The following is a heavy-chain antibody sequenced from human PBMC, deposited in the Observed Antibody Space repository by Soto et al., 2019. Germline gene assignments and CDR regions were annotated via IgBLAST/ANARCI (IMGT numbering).Heavy chain of an antibody. CDR1: VDSLKNHY. D-gene: IGHD3-10*01. CDR3: AISSMVPVDYGDF. CDR2: IYDSGST. Sequence: SETVSLTCSVSVDSLKNHYWAWIRHSPGKGLEWIGNIYDSGSTNYSPALKSRVSMSVDTAKNLFSLKMNSVTAADTAVYYCAISSMVPVDYGDFCGQGTVVTVSS. V-gene: IGHV4-59*11. J-gene: IGHJ4*02.